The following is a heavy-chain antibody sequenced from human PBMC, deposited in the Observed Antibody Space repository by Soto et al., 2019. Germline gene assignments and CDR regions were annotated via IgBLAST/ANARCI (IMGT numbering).Heavy chain of an antibody. Sequence: QLQLQESGPGLVKSSETLSLTCTVSGGSISSRSYYWGWIRQPPGKGLEWIGTIYYSGSTFYNPSLISRVTISVDTSKNQFSLKLSSMTAADTAVYYCANIYVGELSSYYYYYMDVWGKGTTVTVSS. CDR2: IYYSGST. CDR1: GGSISSRSYY. D-gene: IGHD3-16*02. J-gene: IGHJ6*03. V-gene: IGHV4-39*01. CDR3: ANIYVGELSSYYYYYMDV.